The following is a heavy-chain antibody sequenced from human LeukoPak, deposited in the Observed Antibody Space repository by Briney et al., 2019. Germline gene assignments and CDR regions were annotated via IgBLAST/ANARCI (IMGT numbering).Heavy chain of an antibody. Sequence: GGSLRLSCAASVFTFSSYSMNWVRQAPGKGLEWVSYISSSSSTIYYADSVKGRFTISRDNAKNSLYLQMNSLRAEDTAVYYCARVFIGDYGDYQFDYWGQGTLVTASS. CDR2: ISSSSSTI. CDR1: VFTFSSYS. D-gene: IGHD4-17*01. CDR3: ARVFIGDYGDYQFDY. J-gene: IGHJ4*02. V-gene: IGHV3-48*01.